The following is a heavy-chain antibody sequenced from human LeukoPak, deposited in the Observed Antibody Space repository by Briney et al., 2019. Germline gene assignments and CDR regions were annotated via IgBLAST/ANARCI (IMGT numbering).Heavy chain of an antibody. CDR1: GGSISSYY. J-gene: IGHJ4*02. V-gene: IGHV4-59*01. D-gene: IGHD3-10*01. CDR3: AKDQSKVTYYGSGSYYDY. CDR2: IYYSGST. Sequence: PSETLSLTCTVSGGSISSYYWSWIRQPPGKGLEWIGYIYYSGSTNYNPSLKSRVTISVDTSKNQFSLKLSSVTAADTAVYYCAKDQSKVTYYGSGSYYDYWGQGTLVTVSS.